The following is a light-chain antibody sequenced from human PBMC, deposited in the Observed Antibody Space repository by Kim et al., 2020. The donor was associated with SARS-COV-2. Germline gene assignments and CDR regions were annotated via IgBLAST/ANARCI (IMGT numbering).Light chain of an antibody. CDR1: QSLVYRDGNTY. CDR3: MQGSHWPYS. CDR2: KVS. V-gene: IGKV2-30*01. Sequence: DVVMTQSPLSLPVTLGQPASISCRSSQSLVYRDGNTYLNWFQQRPGQSPRRLIYKVSNRDSGVPDRFSGSGSGTDFTLTISRVEAEYVGVYYCMQGSHWPYSFGQGTKLEI. J-gene: IGKJ2*03.